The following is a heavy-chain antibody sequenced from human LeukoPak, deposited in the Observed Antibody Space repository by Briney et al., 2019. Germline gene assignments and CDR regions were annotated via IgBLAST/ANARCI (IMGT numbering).Heavy chain of an antibody. Sequence: GGSLRLSCAASGFTFSSYGMHWVRQAPGKGLEWAAFIRYDGSNKYYADSVKGRFTISRDNSKNTLYLQMNSLRAADTAVYYCAKVPTHYRVWDDYDSTVLSYWGQGTLVTVSS. CDR1: GFTFSSYG. D-gene: IGHD3-22*01. J-gene: IGHJ4*02. V-gene: IGHV3-30*02. CDR2: IRYDGSNK. CDR3: AKVPTHYRVWDDYDSTVLSY.